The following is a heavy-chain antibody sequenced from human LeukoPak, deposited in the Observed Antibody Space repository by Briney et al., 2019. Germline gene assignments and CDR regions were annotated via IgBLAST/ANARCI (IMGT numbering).Heavy chain of an antibody. CDR1: GFTFSSHE. V-gene: IGHV3-48*03. D-gene: IGHD5-12*01. J-gene: IGHJ4*02. Sequence: GGSLRLSCAASGFTFSSHEMNWVRQAPGKGLEWVSYISSSGSIIYYADSVKGRFTISRDNAKNSLYLQMNSLRVEDTAVYYCARASREGVATYFDYWGQGTLATVSS. CDR3: ARASREGVATYFDY. CDR2: ISSSGSII.